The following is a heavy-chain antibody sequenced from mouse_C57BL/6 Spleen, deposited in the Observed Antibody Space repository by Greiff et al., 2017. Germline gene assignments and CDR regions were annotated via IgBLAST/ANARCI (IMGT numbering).Heavy chain of an antibody. Sequence: EVMLVESGGGLVKPGGSLKLSCAASGFTFSSYAMSWVRQTPEKRLEWVATISDGGSYTYYPDNVKGRFTISRDNAKNNLYLQMSHLKSEDTAMYYCARMATVVAGDWYFDVWGTGTTVTVSS. CDR1: GFTFSSYA. CDR3: ARMATVVAGDWYFDV. D-gene: IGHD1-1*01. J-gene: IGHJ1*03. CDR2: ISDGGSYT. V-gene: IGHV5-4*03.